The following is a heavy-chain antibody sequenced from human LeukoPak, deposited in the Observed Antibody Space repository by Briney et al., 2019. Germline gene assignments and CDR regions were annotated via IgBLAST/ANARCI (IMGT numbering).Heavy chain of an antibody. CDR3: ARHQGIGRQLLFDY. Sequence: SETQSLTCTVSGGSISSYYWSWIRQPPGKGLEWIGYIYYSGSTNYNPSLKSRVTISVDTSMNQFSLKLSSVTAADTAVYYCARHQGIGRQLLFDYWGQGTLVTVSS. V-gene: IGHV4-59*08. J-gene: IGHJ4*02. CDR1: GGSISSYY. CDR2: IYYSGST. D-gene: IGHD1-26*01.